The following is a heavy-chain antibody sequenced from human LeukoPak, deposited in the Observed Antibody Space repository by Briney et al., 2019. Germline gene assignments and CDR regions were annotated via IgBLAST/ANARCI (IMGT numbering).Heavy chain of an antibody. V-gene: IGHV3-7*01. J-gene: IGHJ4*02. CDR1: GFTFSSYW. CDR2: IKQDGSEK. D-gene: IGHD3-16*01. Sequence: PGGSLRLSCAASGFTFSSYWMSWVRQAPGKGLEWVANIKQDGSEKYYVDSVKGRFTISRDNAKNSLYLQMNSLRAEDTGVYYCARDRYPLGSYAPPFDYWGQGILVTVSS. CDR3: ARDRYPLGSYAPPFDY.